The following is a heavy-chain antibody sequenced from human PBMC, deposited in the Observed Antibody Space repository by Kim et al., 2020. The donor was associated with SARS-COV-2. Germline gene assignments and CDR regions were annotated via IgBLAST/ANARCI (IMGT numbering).Heavy chain of an antibody. CDR3: AKARPPGATVLYYYYGMDV. V-gene: IGHV3-30*18. Sequence: GGSLRLSCAASGFTFSSYGMHWVRQAPGKGLEWVAVISYDGSNKYYADSVKGRFTISRYNSKNTLYLQMNSLRAEDTAVYYCAKARPPGATVLYYYYGMDVWGQGTTVTVSS. CDR2: ISYDGSNK. D-gene: IGHD1-26*01. CDR1: GFTFSSYG. J-gene: IGHJ6*02.